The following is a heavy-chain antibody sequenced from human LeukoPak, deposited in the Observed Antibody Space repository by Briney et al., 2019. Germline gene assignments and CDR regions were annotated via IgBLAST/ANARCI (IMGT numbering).Heavy chain of an antibody. V-gene: IGHV1-69*13. D-gene: IGHD6-13*01. CDR1: GGTFSSYA. J-gene: IGHJ4*02. CDR3: ARDRGVAAAGTFDY. Sequence: ASVKVSCKASGGTFSSYAISWVRQAPGQRLEWMGGIIPIFGTANYAQKFQGRVTITADESTSTAYMELSSLRSEDTAVYYCARDRGVAAAGTFDYWGQGTLVTVSS. CDR2: IIPIFGTA.